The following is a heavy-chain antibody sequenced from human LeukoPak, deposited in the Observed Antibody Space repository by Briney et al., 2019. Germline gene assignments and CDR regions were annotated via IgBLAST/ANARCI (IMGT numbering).Heavy chain of an antibody. Sequence: GGSLRLSCAASGFTVSSNYMSWVRQAPGKGLEWVSVIYSGGSTYYADSVKGRFTISRDNSKNTLYLQMNSLRAEDTAVYYCARGAVAAYYFDYWGQGTLVTVSS. J-gene: IGHJ4*02. CDR1: GFTVSSNY. CDR2: IYSGGST. CDR3: ARGAVAAYYFDY. V-gene: IGHV3-66*01. D-gene: IGHD6-19*01.